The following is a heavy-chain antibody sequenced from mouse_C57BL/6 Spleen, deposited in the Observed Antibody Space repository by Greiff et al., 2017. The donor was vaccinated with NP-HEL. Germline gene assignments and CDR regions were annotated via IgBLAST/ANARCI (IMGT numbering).Heavy chain of an antibody. V-gene: IGHV1-42*01. J-gene: IGHJ4*01. CDR2: INPSTGGT. Sequence: EVQLQQSGPELVKPGASVKISCKASGYSFTGYYMNWVKQSPEKSLEWIGEINPSTGGTTYNQKFKAKATLTVDKSSSTAYMQLKSLTSEDSAVYYWAKRGRTTVVEDYAMDYWGQGTSVTVSS. CDR1: GYSFTGYY. CDR3: AKRGRTTVVEDYAMDY. D-gene: IGHD1-1*01.